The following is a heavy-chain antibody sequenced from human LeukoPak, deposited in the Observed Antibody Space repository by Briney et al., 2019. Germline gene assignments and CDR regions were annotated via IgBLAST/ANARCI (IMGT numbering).Heavy chain of an antibody. CDR3: ARVDGYNPYYFDY. J-gene: IGHJ4*02. V-gene: IGHV4-30-2*01. D-gene: IGHD5-24*01. CDR1: GGSISSDGYY. Sequence: NPSETLSLTCTVSGGSISSDGYYWSWIRQPPGKGLEWIGYIYHSGSTYYNPSLKSRVTISVDRSKNQFSLKLSSVTAADTAVYYCARVDGYNPYYFDYWGQGTLVTVSS. CDR2: IYHSGST.